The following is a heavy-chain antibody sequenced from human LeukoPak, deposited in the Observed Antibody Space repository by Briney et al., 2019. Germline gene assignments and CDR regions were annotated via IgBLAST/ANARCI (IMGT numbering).Heavy chain of an antibody. CDR2: ISYDGSNK. Sequence: PGGSLTLSCAASGFTFSSYGMHWVRQAPGKGLEGVAVISYDGSNKYYADSVKGRFTISRDNSKNTLYLQMNSLRAEDTAVYYCAKDLPEQWLVLGYWGQGTLVTVSS. CDR3: AKDLPEQWLVLGY. D-gene: IGHD6-19*01. J-gene: IGHJ4*02. CDR1: GFTFSSYG. V-gene: IGHV3-30*18.